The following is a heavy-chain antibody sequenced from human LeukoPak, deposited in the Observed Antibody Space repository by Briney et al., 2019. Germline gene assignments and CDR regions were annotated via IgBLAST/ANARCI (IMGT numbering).Heavy chain of an antibody. Sequence: PGGSPRLSCAASGFTFSSYAMSWVRQAPGKGLEWVSAISGSGGSTYYADSVKGRFTISRDNSKNTLYLQMNSLRAEDTAVYYCAKEDIVVVVAAIPYFDYWGQGTLVTVSS. CDR3: AKEDIVVVVAAIPYFDY. V-gene: IGHV3-23*01. J-gene: IGHJ4*02. CDR1: GFTFSSYA. D-gene: IGHD2-15*01. CDR2: ISGSGGST.